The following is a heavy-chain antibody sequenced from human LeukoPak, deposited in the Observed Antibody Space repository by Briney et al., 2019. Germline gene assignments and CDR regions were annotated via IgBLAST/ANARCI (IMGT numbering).Heavy chain of an antibody. CDR1: GFTFSSYA. J-gene: IGHJ5*02. Sequence: PGGSLRLSCAASGFTFSSYAMHWVRQAPGKGLEYVSAISSNGGSTYYANSVKGRFTISRDNSKNTLYLQMGSLRAEDMAVYYCARDECSSTSSPLSWWFDPWGQGTLVTVSS. CDR2: ISSNGGST. V-gene: IGHV3-64*01. CDR3: ARDECSSTSSPLSWWFDP. D-gene: IGHD2-2*01.